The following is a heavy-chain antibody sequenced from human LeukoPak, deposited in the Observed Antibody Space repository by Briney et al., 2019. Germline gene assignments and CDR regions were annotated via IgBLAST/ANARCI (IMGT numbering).Heavy chain of an antibody. J-gene: IGHJ4*02. D-gene: IGHD3-3*01. CDR1: SGSISNGYYY. CDR2: IYFTGST. Sequence: PSQTLSLTCTVSSGSISNGYYYWSWIRQPAGEGLEWIGRIYFTGSTNYNPSLKSRLIISVDTSKNQFPLKLSSVTAADTAVYYCARGYYDFWIPYFDYWGQGTLVSVSS. CDR3: ARGYYDFWIPYFDY. V-gene: IGHV4-61*02.